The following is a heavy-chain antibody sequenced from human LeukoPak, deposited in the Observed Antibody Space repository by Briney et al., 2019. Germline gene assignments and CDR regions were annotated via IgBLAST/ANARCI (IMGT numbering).Heavy chain of an antibody. V-gene: IGHV3-64*04. CDR1: GFTFSSHA. CDR3: ARDARGYTYGPDY. Sequence: PGGSLRLSCSTSGFTFSSHAMHWVRQAPGKGLEYVSTISSNVGSTYYADSVKGRFTISSDNSKNTLYLQMNSLRAEDTAVYYCARDARGYTYGPDYWGQGTLVTVSA. CDR2: ISSNVGST. D-gene: IGHD5-18*01. J-gene: IGHJ4*02.